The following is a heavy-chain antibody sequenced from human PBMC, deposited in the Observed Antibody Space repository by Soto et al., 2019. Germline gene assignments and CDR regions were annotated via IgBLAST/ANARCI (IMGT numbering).Heavy chain of an antibody. D-gene: IGHD3-10*01. CDR3: AREVLLWFGEPRLDY. J-gene: IGHJ4*02. V-gene: IGHV1-46*01. CDR1: GYTFTSYY. CDR2: INPSGGST. Sequence: ASVKVSCKASGYTFTSYYMHWVRQAPGQGLEWMGIINPSGGSTSYAQKFQGRVTMTTDTSTSTAYMELRSLRSDDTAVYYCAREVLLWFGEPRLDYWGQGTLVTVS.